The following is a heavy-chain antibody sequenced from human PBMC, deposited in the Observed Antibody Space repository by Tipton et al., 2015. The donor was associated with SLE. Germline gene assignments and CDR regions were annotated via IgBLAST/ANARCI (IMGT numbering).Heavy chain of an antibody. V-gene: IGHV4-59*11. CDR2: ISYSGRT. J-gene: IGHJ4*02. CDR3: ARIGKFLGHY. Sequence: TLSLTCTLSGGSIGSHYCSWMRLPPGKGLEWIGYISYSGRTNYNPSLKSRVTISVDTSKNQFSLKLDSVTAADTAVYYCARIGKFLGHYWGQGTLVTVSS. CDR1: GGSIGSHY. D-gene: IGHD3-3*01.